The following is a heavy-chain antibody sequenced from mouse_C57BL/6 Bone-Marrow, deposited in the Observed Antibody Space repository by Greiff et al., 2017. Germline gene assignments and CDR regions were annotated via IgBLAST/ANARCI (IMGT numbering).Heavy chain of an antibody. CDR1: GYTFTDYY. V-gene: IGHV1-26*01. CDR3: ARSYYYGSSYYY. J-gene: IGHJ2*01. D-gene: IGHD1-1*01. CDR2: NNPNNGGT. Sequence: VQLQQSGPELVKPGASVKISCKASGYTFTDYYMNWVKQSHGKSLEWIGDNNPNNGGTCYNQKFKGKATLTVVTSSSTAYMELRSLTSEDSAFYYCARSYYYGSSYYYWGQGTTLTVSS.